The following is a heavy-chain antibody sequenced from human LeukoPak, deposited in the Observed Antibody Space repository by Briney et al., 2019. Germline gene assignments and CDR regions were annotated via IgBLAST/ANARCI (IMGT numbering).Heavy chain of an antibody. CDR2: INPNSGGT. Sequence: GASVKVSCKASGYTFTGYYMHWVRQAPGQGLEWMGRINPNSGGTNYAQKFQGRVTMTRDTSISTAYMELSRLRSDDTAVYYCANDSGDWNDGGYWCQGTLVTVSS. D-gene: IGHD1-1*01. V-gene: IGHV1-2*06. J-gene: IGHJ4*02. CDR3: ANDSGDWNDGGY. CDR1: GYTFTGYY.